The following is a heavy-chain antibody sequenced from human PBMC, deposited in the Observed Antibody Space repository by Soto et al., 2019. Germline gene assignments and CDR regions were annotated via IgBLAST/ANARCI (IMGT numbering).Heavy chain of an antibody. CDR2: IITITGFI. CDR3: ARDSREYNAYDYN. CDR1: GFTFSSYS. J-gene: IGHJ4*02. V-gene: IGHV3-21*02. Sequence: EVQLVESGGGLVKPGWSLRLSCAASGFTFSSYSMNWVRQAPGKGLEWVSIITITGFIDYADSVKGRFTISIDNAKSSLYLQMNSLRAEDTAGYYCARDSREYNAYDYNWGQGTLVTVSS. D-gene: IGHD5-12*01.